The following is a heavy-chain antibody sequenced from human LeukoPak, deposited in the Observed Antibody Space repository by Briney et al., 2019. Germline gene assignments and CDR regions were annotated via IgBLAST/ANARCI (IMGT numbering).Heavy chain of an antibody. J-gene: IGHJ4*02. CDR3: ARRHSGYDWDFDY. CDR1: GGSISSYY. Sequence: SETLSLTCTVSGGSISSYYWSWIRQPPGKGLEWIGYIYYSGSTNYNPSLKSRVTISVDTSKNQFSLKLSSVTAADTAIYYCARRHSGYDWDFDYWGQGTLVTVSS. V-gene: IGHV4-59*08. CDR2: IYYSGST. D-gene: IGHD5-12*01.